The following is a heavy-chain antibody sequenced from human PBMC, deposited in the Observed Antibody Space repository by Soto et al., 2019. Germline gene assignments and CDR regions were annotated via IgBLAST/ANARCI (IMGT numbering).Heavy chain of an antibody. D-gene: IGHD4-17*01. CDR1: GGTFSSYT. CDR2: IIPILGIA. CDR3: ARDSGGDYGDYRGAFDI. J-gene: IGHJ3*02. V-gene: IGHV1-69*08. Sequence: QVQLVQSGAEVKKPGSSVKVSCKASGGTFSSYTISWVRQAPGQGLEWMGRIIPILGIANYAQKFQGRVTITADKSTSTAYMELSSVRSEDTAVYYCARDSGGDYGDYRGAFDIWGQGTMVTVSS.